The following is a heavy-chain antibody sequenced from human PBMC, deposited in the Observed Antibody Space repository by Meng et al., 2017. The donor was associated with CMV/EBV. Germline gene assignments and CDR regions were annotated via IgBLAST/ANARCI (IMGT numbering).Heavy chain of an antibody. Sequence: SGGTFSSYAIGWVRQAPGQGLEWMGGIIRICGTANYAQKFQGRVTITTDESTSTAYMEMSSLRSEDTAVYYCARGFWSGYLNWFDPWGQGTLVTVSS. CDR2: IIRICGTA. CDR3: ARGFWSGYLNWFDP. V-gene: IGHV1-69*05. D-gene: IGHD3-3*01. CDR1: GGTFSSYA. J-gene: IGHJ5*02.